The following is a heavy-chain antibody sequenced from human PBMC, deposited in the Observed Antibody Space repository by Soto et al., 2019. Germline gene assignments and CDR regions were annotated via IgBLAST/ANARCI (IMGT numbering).Heavy chain of an antibody. CDR2: ISAYNGNT. Sequence: GASVKVSCKASGYTFTSYGISWVRQAPGQGLEWMGWISAYNGNTNYAQKLQGRVTMTTDTSTSTAYMELRSLRSDDTAVYYCARSTFQAYSSGGDFDCWGQATRVSVSS. CDR3: ARSTFQAYSSGGDFDC. D-gene: IGHD6-19*01. V-gene: IGHV1-18*01. CDR1: GYTFTSYG. J-gene: IGHJ4*02.